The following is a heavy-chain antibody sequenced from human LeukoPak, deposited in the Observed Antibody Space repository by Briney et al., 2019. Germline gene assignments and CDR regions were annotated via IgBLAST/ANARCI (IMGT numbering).Heavy chain of an antibody. CDR3: ARLAPYSSGPHFDY. CDR1: GGSISSNSYY. Sequence: SETLSLTCIVSGGSISSNSYYWGWIRQPAGKGLEWIGRVYATGSTNYSPSLKSRATISLDPSKNQFSLKLSSVAAADTAMYYCARLAPYSSGPHFDYWGQGILVTVSS. D-gene: IGHD6-19*01. J-gene: IGHJ4*02. CDR2: VYATGST. V-gene: IGHV4-61*02.